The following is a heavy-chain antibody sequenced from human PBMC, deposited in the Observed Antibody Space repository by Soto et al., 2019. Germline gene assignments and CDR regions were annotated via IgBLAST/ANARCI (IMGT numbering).Heavy chain of an antibody. CDR1: GFTVNNYG. CDR3: TKAAIKGELLDY. D-gene: IGHD3-16*01. CDR2: IWHDGSNK. V-gene: IGHV3-33*06. Sequence: PGGSLRLSCAASGFTVNNYGMHWVRQAPGKGLEWVALIWHDGSNKGYADSVEGRFTISRDNSKNTLNLQMNSVRVEDRAVDYCTKAAIKGELLDYWGQETQVTVSS. J-gene: IGHJ4*02.